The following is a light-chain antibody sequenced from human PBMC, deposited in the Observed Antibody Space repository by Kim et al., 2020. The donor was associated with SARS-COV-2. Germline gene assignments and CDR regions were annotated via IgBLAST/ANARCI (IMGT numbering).Light chain of an antibody. Sequence: VLTQSPGTLSLSPGERATLSCRASQSVCSNCLAWYHQKPGQAPRLLIYSASTRATAIPDRFSGSGSGTDFTLSISRLEPEDSAVYYCQQYGIAPPYTFGQGTKLEI. CDR3: QQYGIAPPYT. V-gene: IGKV3-20*01. J-gene: IGKJ2*01. CDR2: SAS. CDR1: QSVCSNC.